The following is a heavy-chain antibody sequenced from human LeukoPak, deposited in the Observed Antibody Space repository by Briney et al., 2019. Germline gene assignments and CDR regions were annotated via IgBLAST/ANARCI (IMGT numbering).Heavy chain of an antibody. V-gene: IGHV1-2*02. CDR3: ARVRLLWFGGDAFDI. Sequence: ASVKVSCKTSGYTFTGYYMHWVRQAPGQGLEWMGWINPNSGGTNYAQKFQGRVTMTRDTSISTAYMELSRLRSDDTAVYYCARVRLLWFGGDAFDIWGQGTMVTVSS. CDR2: INPNSGGT. CDR1: GYTFTGYY. D-gene: IGHD3-10*01. J-gene: IGHJ3*02.